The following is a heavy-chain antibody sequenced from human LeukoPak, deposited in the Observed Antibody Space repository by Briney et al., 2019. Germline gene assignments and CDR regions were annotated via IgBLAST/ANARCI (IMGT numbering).Heavy chain of an antibody. J-gene: IGHJ4*02. D-gene: IGHD4/OR15-4a*01. CDR3: ARQTIIYGDYSDY. CDR1: GFTFSSYS. Sequence: PGGSLRLSCAASGFTFSSYSMNWVRQAPGKGLEWVSSTSSSSYIYYADSVKGRFTISRDNAKNSLFLQMNSLRAEDTAIYYCARQTIIYGDYSDYWGQGTLVTVSS. V-gene: IGHV3-21*01. CDR2: TSSSSYI.